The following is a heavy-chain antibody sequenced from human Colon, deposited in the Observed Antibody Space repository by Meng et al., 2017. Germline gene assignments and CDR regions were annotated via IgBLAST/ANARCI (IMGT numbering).Heavy chain of an antibody. CDR3: ARDPLHCSGGSCYSAMGAFDI. CDR2: IKQDGSEK. J-gene: IGHJ3*02. D-gene: IGHD2-15*01. Sequence: SCAASGFTFSSYWMNWVRQAPGKGLEWVASIKQDGSEKYFVDSVKGRFAISRDNAKNSLYLQMNSLRAEDTAVYYCARDPLHCSGGSCYSAMGAFDIWGQGTMVTVSS. CDR1: GFTFSSYW. V-gene: IGHV3-7*01.